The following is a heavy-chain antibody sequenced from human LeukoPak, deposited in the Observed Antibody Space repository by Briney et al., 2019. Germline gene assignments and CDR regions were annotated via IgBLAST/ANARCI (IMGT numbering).Heavy chain of an antibody. Sequence: PEKVSCKASRGTLSSYAISWVRQAPGHRLEWMGGIIPLFGTANYAQKFQGRVTITADKSTSTAYMELSSLRSEDTAVYYCARSRGYSYGDFGFGGQGTRVTVSA. D-gene: IGHD5-18*01. J-gene: IGHJ4*02. CDR3: ARSRGYSYGDFGF. CDR1: RGTLSSYA. V-gene: IGHV1-69*06. CDR2: IIPLFGTA.